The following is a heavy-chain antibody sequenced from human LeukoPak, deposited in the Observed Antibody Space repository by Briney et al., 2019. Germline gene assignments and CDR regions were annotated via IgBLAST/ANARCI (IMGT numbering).Heavy chain of an antibody. D-gene: IGHD2-15*01. CDR2: INHSGST. J-gene: IGHJ4*02. CDR3: ARTPRHNCSGGSCYGGRYSYGEFDY. V-gene: IGHV4-39*07. Sequence: PSGTLSLTCTVSGGSISSSSYYWGWIRQPPGKGLEWIGEINHSGSTNYNPSLKSRVTISVDTSKNQFSLKLSSVTAADTAVYYCARTPRHNCSGGSCYGGRYSYGEFDYWGQGTLVTVSS. CDR1: GGSISSSSYY.